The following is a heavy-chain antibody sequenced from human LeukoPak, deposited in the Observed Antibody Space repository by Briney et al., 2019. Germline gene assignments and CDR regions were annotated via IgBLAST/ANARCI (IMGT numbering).Heavy chain of an antibody. J-gene: IGHJ6*02. V-gene: IGHV4-59*01. CDR2: IYYSGST. Sequence: SSEILSLTCTVSGGSINSYYWSWIRQPPGKGLEWIGYIYYSGSTNYNPSLKSRVTISVDTSKNQFSLKLSSVTAADTAVYYCARWVAATAGMDVWGQGTTVTVSS. CDR3: ARWVAATAGMDV. CDR1: GGSINSYY. D-gene: IGHD2-15*01.